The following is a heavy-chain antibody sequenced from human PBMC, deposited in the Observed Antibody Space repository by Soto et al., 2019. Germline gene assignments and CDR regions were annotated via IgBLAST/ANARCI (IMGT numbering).Heavy chain of an antibody. CDR2: ISYDGSNK. CDR3: ARDYMDDYGDPRVFMAAGY. D-gene: IGHD4-17*01. V-gene: IGHV3-30-3*01. J-gene: IGHJ4*02. CDR1: GFTFSSYA. Sequence: QVQLVESGGGVVQPGRSLRLSCAASGFTFSSYAMHWVRQAPGKGLEWVAVISYDGSNKYYADSVKGRFTISRDNSKNTLYLQMNSLRAEDTAVYYCARDYMDDYGDPRVFMAAGYWGQGTLVTVSS.